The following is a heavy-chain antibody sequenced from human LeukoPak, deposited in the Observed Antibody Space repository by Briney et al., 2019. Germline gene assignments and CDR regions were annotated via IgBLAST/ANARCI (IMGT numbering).Heavy chain of an antibody. D-gene: IGHD6-13*01. CDR1: GFTFSNAS. CDR2: IKSKTDGGTT. V-gene: IGHV3-15*01. Sequence: GGSLRLSCAASGFTFSNASMSWVRQAPGKGLEWVGRIKSKTDGGTTDYAAPVKGRFTISRDDSKNTLYLQMNSLKTEDTAVYYCTTVPYSSSWSYYFDYWGQGTLVTVSS. J-gene: IGHJ4*02. CDR3: TTVPYSSSWSYYFDY.